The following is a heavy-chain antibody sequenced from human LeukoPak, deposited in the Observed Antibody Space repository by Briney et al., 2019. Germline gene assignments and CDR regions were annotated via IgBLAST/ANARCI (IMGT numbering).Heavy chain of an antibody. CDR3: AKDKVDSSNWHLYYFDS. V-gene: IGHV3-30*02. CDR1: GFTFSSHG. D-gene: IGHD6-13*01. J-gene: IGHJ4*02. CDR2: IWYGGINK. Sequence: GGSLRLSCAASGFTFSSHGMHWVRQAPGKGLGWVAFIWYGGINKYYADSVKGRFTISRDNSRNTLYLQMNSLRAEDTAVYYCAKDKVDSSNWHLYYFDSWGQGTLVTVSS.